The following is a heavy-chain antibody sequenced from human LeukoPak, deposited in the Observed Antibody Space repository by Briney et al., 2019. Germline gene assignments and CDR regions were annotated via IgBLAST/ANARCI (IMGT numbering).Heavy chain of an antibody. CDR2: MSPDGNKK. D-gene: IGHD2-2*01. Sequence: PGGSLRLSCAASGFTFSDYNMHWVRQAPGKGLDWVALMSPDGNKKYYADSVKGRFTISRDNSKNTLFLQMNSLRAEDTAVYYCAKGGYCSSTSCYVGWFDPWGQGTLVTVSS. CDR3: AKGGYCSSTSCYVGWFDP. CDR1: GFTFSDYN. J-gene: IGHJ5*02. V-gene: IGHV3-30-3*01.